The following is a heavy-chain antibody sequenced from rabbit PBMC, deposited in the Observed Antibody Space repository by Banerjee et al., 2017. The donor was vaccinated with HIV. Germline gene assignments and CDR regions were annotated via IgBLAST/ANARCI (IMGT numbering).Heavy chain of an antibody. J-gene: IGHJ4*01. V-gene: IGHV1S47*01. CDR3: ARDRTGYAGYGYSSL. D-gene: IGHD8-1*01. CDR1: GFDFSSYG. Sequence: QEQLKETGGGLVQPGGSLTLSCKASGFDFSSYGVSWVRQAPGKGLEWIGYIDLVFGSTYYASWVNGRFSISRENTQNTLYLQLNSLTAADTATYFCARDRTGYAGYGYSSLWGPGTLVT. CDR2: IDLVFGST.